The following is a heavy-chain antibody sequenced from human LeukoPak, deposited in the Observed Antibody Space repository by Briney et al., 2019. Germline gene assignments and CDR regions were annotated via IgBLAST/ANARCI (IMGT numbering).Heavy chain of an antibody. CDR1: GFTFSSYA. Sequence: GGSLRLSCAASGFTFSSYAMSWVRQAPGKGLEWVSGISGRGGCTYYADSVKGRFTISRDNSKNTLYLQMNSLRAEDTAVYYCAKDGSGWFFDYWGQGTLVTVSS. CDR2: ISGRGGCT. CDR3: AKDGSGWFFDY. J-gene: IGHJ4*02. V-gene: IGHV3-23*01. D-gene: IGHD6-19*01.